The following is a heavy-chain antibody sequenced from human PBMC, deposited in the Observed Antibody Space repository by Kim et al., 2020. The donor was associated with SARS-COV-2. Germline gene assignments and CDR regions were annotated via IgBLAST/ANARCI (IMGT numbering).Heavy chain of an antibody. J-gene: IGHJ4*02. CDR2: YTSGRN. D-gene: IGHD3-16*02. V-gene: IGHV4-4*07. Sequence: YTSGRNDYDPSLQSLVTMSVDMSKNQFSLKLSSVTAADTAVYYCASALGHWGQGTLVTVSS. CDR3: ASALGH.